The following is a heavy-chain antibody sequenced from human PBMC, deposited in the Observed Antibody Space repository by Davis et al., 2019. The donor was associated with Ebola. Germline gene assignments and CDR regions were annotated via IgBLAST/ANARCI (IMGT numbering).Heavy chain of an antibody. Sequence: ASVKVSCKASGYTFTSYYMHWVRQAPGKGLEWMGGFDPEDGETIYAQKFQGRVTMTEDTSTDTAYMELSSLRSEDTAVYYCASTSLHGSGYYGSVDYWGQGTLVTVSS. V-gene: IGHV1-24*01. CDR3: ASTSLHGSGYYGSVDY. D-gene: IGHD3-22*01. J-gene: IGHJ4*02. CDR2: FDPEDGET. CDR1: GYTFTSYY.